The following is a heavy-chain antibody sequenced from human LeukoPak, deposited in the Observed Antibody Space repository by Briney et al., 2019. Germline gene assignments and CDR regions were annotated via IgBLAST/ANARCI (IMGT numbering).Heavy chain of an antibody. V-gene: IGHV4-59*01. CDR3: ARGRVSSSTWYSTYYYFFYMDF. D-gene: IGHD4-11*01. CDR1: DDSITMYY. J-gene: IGHJ6*03. CDR2: VDHTGST. Sequence: SETLSLTCTVSDDSITMYYWTWIRQPPGRGLEWIGYVDHTGSTKFNPSLNGRVSISRDTSKNFFSLRLRSVTAADTAVYFCARGRVSSSTWYSTYYYFFYMDFWGKGATVTVSS.